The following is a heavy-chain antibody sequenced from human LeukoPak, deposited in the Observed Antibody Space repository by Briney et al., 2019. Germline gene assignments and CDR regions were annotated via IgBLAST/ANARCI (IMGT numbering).Heavy chain of an antibody. V-gene: IGHV3-21*01. J-gene: IGHJ3*02. CDR2: IGSDGSYI. Sequence: GGSLRLSCAASGFSFSRHNMNWVRQAPMKGLEWVSSIGSDGSYIYYADSVQGRFTISRDNAKNSLYLQMNSQTAEDTAVYYCARKMKTGDRVGSFDIWGQGTMVTVSS. CDR1: GFSFSRHN. D-gene: IGHD1-1*01. CDR3: ARKMKTGDRVGSFDI.